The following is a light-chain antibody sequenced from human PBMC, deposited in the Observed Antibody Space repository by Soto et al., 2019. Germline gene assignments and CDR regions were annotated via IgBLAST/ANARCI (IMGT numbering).Light chain of an antibody. Sequence: DIQKTQSPSSLSASVGDRVTITCQASQDISNYSNWYQQKPGKAPKLLIYDASNLETGFPSRFSGSGSVTDFTFTISSLQPEDIATDYCQQYDNLLTFGGGTKVAIK. J-gene: IGKJ4*01. CDR1: QDISNY. V-gene: IGKV1-33*01. CDR2: DAS. CDR3: QQYDNLLT.